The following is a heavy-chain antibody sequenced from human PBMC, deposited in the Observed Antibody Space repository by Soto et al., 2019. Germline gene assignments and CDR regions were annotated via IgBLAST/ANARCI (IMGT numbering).Heavy chain of an antibody. V-gene: IGHV3-23*01. CDR3: AKRPASIITFDY. D-gene: IGHD2-2*01. Sequence: GGSLRLSCAASGFTCSNYAMSWVRQAPGKGLEWVSTISGNGGSTYYADSVKGRFTISRDNSKNMLFLQINSLRDDDSAVYYCAKRPASIITFDYWGQGTPVTVSS. CDR1: GFTCSNYA. J-gene: IGHJ4*02. CDR2: ISGNGGST.